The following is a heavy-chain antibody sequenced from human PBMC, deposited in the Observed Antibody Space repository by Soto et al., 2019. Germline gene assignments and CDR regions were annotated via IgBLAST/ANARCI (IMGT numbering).Heavy chain of an antibody. CDR2: IYYSGST. V-gene: IGHV4-30-4*01. D-gene: IGHD3-9*01. Sequence: QVQLQESGPGLVKPSQTLSLTCTVSGGSISSGDYYWSWIRQPPGKGLEWIGYIYYSGSTYYNPSLKSRVTISVDTSKNQFSLKLSSVTAADTAVYYCARGVGGYDILTGYLPNWFDPWGQGTLVTVSS. CDR1: GGSISSGDYY. J-gene: IGHJ5*02. CDR3: ARGVGGYDILTGYLPNWFDP.